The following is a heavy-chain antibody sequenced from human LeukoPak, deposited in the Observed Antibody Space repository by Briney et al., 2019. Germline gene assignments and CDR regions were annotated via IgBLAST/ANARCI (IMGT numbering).Heavy chain of an antibody. V-gene: IGHV4-39*01. J-gene: IGHJ4*02. CDR2: IYYSGST. CDR1: GGSISSSNYY. D-gene: IGHD6-13*01. CDR3: ARPGYSSSWTPVY. Sequence: SETLSLTCTVSGGSISSSNYYWGWIRQPPGKGLEWIGSIYYSGSTYYNPSLKSRVTISVDTSKNQFSLKLSSVIAADTAVYYCARPGYSSSWTPVYWGQGILVTVSS.